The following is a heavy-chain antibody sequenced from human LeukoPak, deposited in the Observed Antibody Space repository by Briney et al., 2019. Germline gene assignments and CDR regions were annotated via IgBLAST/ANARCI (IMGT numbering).Heavy chain of an antibody. V-gene: IGHV1-2*02. Sequence: ASVKVSCKASGYTFTGYYMHWVRQAPGQGLEWMGWINPNSGGTNYAQKFQGRVTMTRDTSISTAYMELSRLRSDDTAVYYCARDWSSGWYLRYYMDVWGKGTTVTVSS. J-gene: IGHJ6*03. CDR2: INPNSGGT. CDR1: GYTFTGYY. CDR3: ARDWSSGWYLRYYMDV. D-gene: IGHD6-19*01.